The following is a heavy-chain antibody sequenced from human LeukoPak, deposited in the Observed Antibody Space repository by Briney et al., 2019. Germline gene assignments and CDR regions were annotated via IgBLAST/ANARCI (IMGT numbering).Heavy chain of an antibody. CDR2: IIPIFGTA. CDR3: ARTAYYYDSSQDY. D-gene: IGHD3-22*01. Sequence: ASVKVSCKASGGTFSSYAISWVRQAPGQGLEWMGGIIPIFGTANYAQKFQGRVTITTDESTSTAYMELSSLRSEDTAVYYCARTAYYYDSSQDYWGQGTQVTVSS. J-gene: IGHJ4*02. CDR1: GGTFSSYA. V-gene: IGHV1-69*05.